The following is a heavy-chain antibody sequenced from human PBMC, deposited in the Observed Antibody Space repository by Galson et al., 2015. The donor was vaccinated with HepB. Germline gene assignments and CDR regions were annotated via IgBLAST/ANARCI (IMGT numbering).Heavy chain of an antibody. D-gene: IGHD1-26*01. J-gene: IGHJ4*02. CDR1: GGSISSYY. CDR3: ARDRPGSGNYNNSFDY. CDR2: IYYSGST. Sequence: TLSLTCTVSGGSISSYYWSWIRQPPGKGLEWIGYIYYSGSTNYNPSLKSRVTISLDTSNNQFSLKLTSVTAADTAIYYCARDRPGSGNYNNSFDYWGQGTLVTVSS. V-gene: IGHV4-59*01.